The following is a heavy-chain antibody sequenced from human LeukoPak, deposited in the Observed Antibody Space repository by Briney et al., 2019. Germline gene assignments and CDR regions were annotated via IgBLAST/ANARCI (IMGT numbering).Heavy chain of an antibody. Sequence: PGGSLRLSCAASGFTVSSNYMSWVRQAPGKGLGWVSVIYSGGSTYYAGSVKGRFTISRDNSKNTLYLQMNSLRAEDTAVYYCARGDSGWYQYYFDYWGQGTLVTVSS. D-gene: IGHD6-19*01. CDR1: GFTVSSNY. J-gene: IGHJ4*02. V-gene: IGHV3-53*01. CDR3: ARGDSGWYQYYFDY. CDR2: IYSGGST.